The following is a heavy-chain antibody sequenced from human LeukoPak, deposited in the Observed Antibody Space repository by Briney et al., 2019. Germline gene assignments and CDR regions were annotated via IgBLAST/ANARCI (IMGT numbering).Heavy chain of an antibody. J-gene: IGHJ6*03. CDR2: IYYSGST. V-gene: IGHV4-59*01. CDR1: GGSISSYY. CDR3: ARSVRGGYGDYVDYYYYYYMDV. D-gene: IGHD4-17*01. Sequence: PSETLSLTCTVSGGSISSYYWSWIRQPPGKGLEWIGYIYYSGSTNYNPSLKSRVTISVDTSKNQFSLKLSSVTAADTAVYYCARSVRGGYGDYVDYYYYYYMDVWGKGTTVTVSS.